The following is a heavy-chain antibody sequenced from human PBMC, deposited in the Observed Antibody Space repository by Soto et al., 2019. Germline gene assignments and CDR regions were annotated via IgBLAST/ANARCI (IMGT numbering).Heavy chain of an antibody. CDR1: GYTFTSYA. J-gene: IGHJ5*02. CDR3: AREGRITMVRGVNWFDP. Sequence: SVKVSCKASGYTFTSYAMHWVRQAPGQRLEWMGWINAGNGNTKYSQKFQGRVTITRDTSASTAYMELSSLRSEDTAVYYCAREGRITMVRGVNWFDPWGQGSLVIVSS. D-gene: IGHD3-10*01. V-gene: IGHV1-3*01. CDR2: INAGNGNT.